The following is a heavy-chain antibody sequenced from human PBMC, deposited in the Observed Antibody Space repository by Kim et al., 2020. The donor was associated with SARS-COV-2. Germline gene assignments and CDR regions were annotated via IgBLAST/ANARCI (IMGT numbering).Heavy chain of an antibody. V-gene: IGHV3-13*04. CDR1: GFTFSSYD. D-gene: IGHD3-22*01. Sequence: GGSLRLSCAASGFTFSSYDMHWVRQATAKGLEWVSAIGTAGDTYYPGSVKGRFTISRENAKNSLYLQMNSLRAGDTAVYYCARGEGAYYDSSGYYNFDYWGQGTLVTVSS. CDR2: IGTAGDT. J-gene: IGHJ4*02. CDR3: ARGEGAYYDSSGYYNFDY.